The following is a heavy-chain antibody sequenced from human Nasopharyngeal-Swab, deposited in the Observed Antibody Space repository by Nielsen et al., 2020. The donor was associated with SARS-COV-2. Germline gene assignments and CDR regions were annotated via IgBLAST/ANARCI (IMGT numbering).Heavy chain of an antibody. CDR3: ARERGRGGIWNYYYYYMDV. J-gene: IGHJ6*03. V-gene: IGHV4-39*07. CDR2: IYYSGST. Sequence: WMRQAPGKGLELIGSIYYSGSTYYNPSLKSRVTISVDTSKNQFSLKLSSVTAADTAVYYCARERGRGGIWNYYYYYMDVWGKGTTVTVSS. D-gene: IGHD3-10*01.